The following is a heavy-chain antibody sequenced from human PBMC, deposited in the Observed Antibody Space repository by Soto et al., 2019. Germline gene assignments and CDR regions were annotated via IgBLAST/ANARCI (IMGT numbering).Heavy chain of an antibody. CDR1: GYTFTSYN. Sequence: QVQLVQSGDEVKKPGASVKVSCKASGYTFTSYNIHWVRQAPGQGLEWVGMINPRGFFTTYAQKFRVRVSRNGDTSTSVVYMDLTRLRSYDTAVYYCARAAGRFGDLFWYDPWCQGTLVSVSS. CDR3: ARAAGRFGDLFWYDP. J-gene: IGHJ5*02. V-gene: IGHV1-46*03. CDR2: INPRGFFT. D-gene: IGHD3-10*01.